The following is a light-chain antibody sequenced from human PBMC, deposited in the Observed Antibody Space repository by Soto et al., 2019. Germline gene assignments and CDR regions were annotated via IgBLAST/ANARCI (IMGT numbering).Light chain of an antibody. CDR2: EVN. CDR1: SSNVGSYKL. V-gene: IGLV2-14*02. Sequence: QPVLTQPASVSGSPGQSITISCTGTSSNVGSYKLVSWYQQHPGKAPKLMIFEVNKRPSGVSNRFSGSKSGTSASLAISGLRSEDEADYYCATWDDSLSGYVFGTGTKLTVL. J-gene: IGLJ1*01. CDR3: ATWDDSLSGYV.